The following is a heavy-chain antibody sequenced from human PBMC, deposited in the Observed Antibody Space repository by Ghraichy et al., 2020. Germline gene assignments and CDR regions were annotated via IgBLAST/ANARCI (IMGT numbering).Heavy chain of an antibody. J-gene: IGHJ4*02. CDR2: IYYSGST. D-gene: IGHD3-3*01. CDR3: VGVVITPPGYFDY. CDR1: GGSISSGGYY. Sequence: SQTLSLTCTVSGGSISSGGYYWSWIRQHPRKGLEWIGYIYYSGSTYYNPSLKSRVTISVDTSKNQFSLKLSSVTAADTAVYYCVGVVITPPGYFDYWGQGTLVTVSS. V-gene: IGHV4-31*03.